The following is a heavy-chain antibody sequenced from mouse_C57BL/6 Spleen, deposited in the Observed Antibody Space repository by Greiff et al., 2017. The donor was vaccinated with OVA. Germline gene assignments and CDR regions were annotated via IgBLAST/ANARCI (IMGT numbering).Heavy chain of an antibody. CDR2: INPGSGGT. CDR3: ASGTDAMDY. D-gene: IGHD3-3*01. V-gene: IGHV1-54*01. J-gene: IGHJ4*01. CDR1: GYAFTNYL. Sequence: QVQLQQSGAELVRPGTSVKVSCKASGYAFTNYLIEWVKQRPGQGLEWIGVINPGSGGTNYNEKFKGKATLTADKSSSTAYMQLSSLTSEDSAVYFCASGTDAMDYWGQGTSVTVSS.